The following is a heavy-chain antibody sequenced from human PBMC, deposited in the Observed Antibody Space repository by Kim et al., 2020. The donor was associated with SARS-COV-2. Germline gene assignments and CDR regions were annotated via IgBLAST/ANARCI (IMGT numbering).Heavy chain of an antibody. CDR1: GGSFSGYY. CDR3: AGAGYYYYDSSGYLGY. CDR2: INHSGST. D-gene: IGHD3-22*01. J-gene: IGHJ4*01. V-gene: IGHV4-34*01. Sequence: SETLSLTCAVYGGSFSGYYWSWIRQPPGKGLEGIGEINHSGSTNYNPSLKSRVTISVDTSKNQFSLKLSSVTAADTAVYYCAGAGYYYYDSSGYLGYWG.